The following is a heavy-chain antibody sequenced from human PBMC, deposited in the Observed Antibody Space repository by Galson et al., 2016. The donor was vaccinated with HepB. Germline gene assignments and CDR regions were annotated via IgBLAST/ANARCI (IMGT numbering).Heavy chain of an antibody. Sequence: TLSLTCAVSGGSISSGDNSWSWIRQPPGKGLEWIGYIHHSGRTYYNPSLKSRVTISVERSKNQFSLNLSSVTAADTAVYYCARAVVVATFRWGKKKEEYYFDYWGQGTLVTVSS. CDR3: ARAVVVATFRWGKKKEEYYFDY. J-gene: IGHJ4*02. CDR2: IHHSGRT. D-gene: IGHD2-15*01. CDR1: GGSISSGDNS. V-gene: IGHV4-30-2*01.